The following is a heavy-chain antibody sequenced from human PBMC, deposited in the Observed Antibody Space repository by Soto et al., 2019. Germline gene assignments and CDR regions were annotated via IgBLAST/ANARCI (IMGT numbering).Heavy chain of an antibody. CDR3: AKDKQWLVTEGAFDI. CDR2: ISWNSGSI. J-gene: IGHJ3*02. Sequence: RLSCAASGFTFDDYAMHWVRQAPGKGLEWVSGISWNSGSIGYADSVKGRFTISRDNAKNSLYLQMNSLRAEDTALYYCAKDKQWLVTEGAFDIWGQGTMVTVSS. D-gene: IGHD6-19*01. CDR1: GFTFDDYA. V-gene: IGHV3-9*01.